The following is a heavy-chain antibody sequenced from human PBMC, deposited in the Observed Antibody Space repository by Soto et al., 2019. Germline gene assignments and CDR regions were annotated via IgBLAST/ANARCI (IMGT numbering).Heavy chain of an antibody. CDR3: ARPRRYDILPGYIDY. Sequence: QSQKVPSKGSGYRCTRFGSGWISEMTGKGLEWMGLIYPGASDPRYNPSFQGQVTLSAHKSIRTALLQWTSPKALDTAMYYCARPRRYDILPGYIDYWGQGTLVTVPS. CDR2: IYPGASDP. V-gene: IGHV5-51*01. CDR1: GYRCTRFG. D-gene: IGHD3-9*01. J-gene: IGHJ4*02.